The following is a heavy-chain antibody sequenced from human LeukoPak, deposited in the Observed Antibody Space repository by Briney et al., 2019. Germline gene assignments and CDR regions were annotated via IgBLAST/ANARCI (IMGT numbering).Heavy chain of an antibody. D-gene: IGHD3-9*01. Sequence: PGGSLRLSCAASGFTFSSYAMHWVRQAPGKGLEWVAVISYDGSNKYYADSVKGRFTISRDNSKNTLYLQMDSLRAEDTAVYYCARSTSLSYYDILGYFDCWGQGTLVTVSS. CDR2: ISYDGSNK. CDR3: ARSTSLSYYDILGYFDC. V-gene: IGHV3-30-3*01. J-gene: IGHJ4*02. CDR1: GFTFSSYA.